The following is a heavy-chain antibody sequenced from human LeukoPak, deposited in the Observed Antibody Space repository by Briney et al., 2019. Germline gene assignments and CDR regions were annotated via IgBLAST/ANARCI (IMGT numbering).Heavy chain of an antibody. CDR2: IYYSGST. Sequence: SETLSLTCTLSSGSLNRSNDLWGWIRQPPGKGLEWIGSIYYSGSTYYSPSLKSRVTISVDTSKTQFSLKLTSVTAANTAVYSGGPHKVMGIAAAGYFFDSWGQGTLVTVSS. CDR3: GPHKVMGIAAAGYFFDS. D-gene: IGHD6-13*01. CDR1: SGSLNRSNDL. J-gene: IGHJ4*02. V-gene: IGHV4-39*01.